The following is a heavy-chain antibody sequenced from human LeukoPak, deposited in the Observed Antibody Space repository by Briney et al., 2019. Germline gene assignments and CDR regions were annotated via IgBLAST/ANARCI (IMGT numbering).Heavy chain of an antibody. CDR3: ARDQGQQLVLH. CDR1: GGSISTGGYY. V-gene: IGHV4-31*03. CDR2: IYYNGST. J-gene: IGHJ4*02. D-gene: IGHD6-13*01. Sequence: SETLSLTCTVSGGSISTGGYYWSWLRQLPGKGLEWMGYIYYNGSTYYNPSLKSRITISVDMSKNQFSLKLTSVTAADTAVYYCARDQGQQLVLHWGQGTLVTVSS.